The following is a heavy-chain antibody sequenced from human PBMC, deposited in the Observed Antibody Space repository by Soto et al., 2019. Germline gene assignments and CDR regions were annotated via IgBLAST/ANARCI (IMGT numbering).Heavy chain of an antibody. Sequence: TGGSLRLSCAASGFTFSSYWMSWVRQAPGKGLEWVANIKQDGSEKYHVDSVKGRFTISRDSSKNTLYLQMNSLRAEDTAMYYCAAYSHKGYWGQGTLVTVS. V-gene: IGHV3-7*01. D-gene: IGHD3-16*01. J-gene: IGHJ4*02. CDR1: GFTFSSYW. CDR2: IKQDGSEK. CDR3: AAYSHKGY.